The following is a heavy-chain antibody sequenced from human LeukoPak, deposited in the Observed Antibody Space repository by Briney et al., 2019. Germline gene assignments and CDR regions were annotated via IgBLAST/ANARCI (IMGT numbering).Heavy chain of an antibody. J-gene: IGHJ4*02. CDR2: INPSGGST. CDR1: GYTFTSYY. V-gene: IGHV1-46*03. Sequence: GASVKVSCKASGYTFTSYYMHWVRQAPGQGLEWMGIINPSGGSTSYAQKFQGGVTMTRDTSTSTVYMELSSLRSEDTAVYYCARRELGATLVYWGQGTLVTVSS. CDR3: ARRELGATLVY. D-gene: IGHD1-26*01.